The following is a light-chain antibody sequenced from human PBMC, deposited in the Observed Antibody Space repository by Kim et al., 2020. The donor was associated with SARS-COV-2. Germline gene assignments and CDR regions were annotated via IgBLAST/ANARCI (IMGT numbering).Light chain of an antibody. CDR3: CSYAGSFYV. CDR2: DVS. Sequence: QSALTQPRSVSGSPGQSVTISCTGTSSDVGGYNYVSWYQQYPGKAPKLMIYDVSERPSGVPDRFSGSKSGNTAYLTVSGLQAEDEADYYCCSYAGSFYVFGTGTKVTVL. CDR1: SSDVGGYNY. V-gene: IGLV2-11*01. J-gene: IGLJ1*01.